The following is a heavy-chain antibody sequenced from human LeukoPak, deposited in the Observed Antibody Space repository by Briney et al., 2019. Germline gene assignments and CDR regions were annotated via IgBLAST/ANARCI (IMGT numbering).Heavy chain of an antibody. CDR2: ISGSGGST. J-gene: IGHJ4*02. Sequence: PGGSLRPSCAASGFTFSSYGMSWVRQAPGKGLEWVSAISGSGGSTYYADSVKGRFTISRDNSKNTLYLQMNSLRAEDTAVYYCAKTQYSSSSSLFDYWGQGTLVTVSS. CDR3: AKTQYSSSSSLFDY. V-gene: IGHV3-23*01. CDR1: GFTFSSYG. D-gene: IGHD6-13*01.